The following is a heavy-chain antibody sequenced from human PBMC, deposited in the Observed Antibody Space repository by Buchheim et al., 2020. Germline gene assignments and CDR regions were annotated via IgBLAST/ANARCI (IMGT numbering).Heavy chain of an antibody. D-gene: IGHD3-22*01. CDR2: IYNGVTT. CDR3: ARAGYYDSRGYLGDFDY. V-gene: IGHV4-31*03. Sequence: VQLQESGPGLVKPSQTLSLTCTVSVGSISSGGYYWNWIRHHPGKGLEWIGYIYNGVTTHYNPSLRRRLIISVDKSENQFSLKLSSVTAADTAVYYCARAGYYDSRGYLGDFDYWGQGTL. J-gene: IGHJ4*02. CDR1: VGSISSGGYY.